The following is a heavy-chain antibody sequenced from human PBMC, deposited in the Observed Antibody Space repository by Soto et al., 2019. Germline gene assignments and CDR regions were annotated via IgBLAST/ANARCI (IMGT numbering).Heavy chain of an antibody. CDR3: AGSPNYYGSGSYYSPWFDP. V-gene: IGHV1-69*02. CDR2: IIPILGIA. Sequence: SVKVSCKASGGTFSSYTISWVRQAPGQGLEWMGRIIPILGIANYAQKFQGRVTITADKSTSTAYMELSSLRSEDTAVYYCAGSPNYYGSGSYYSPWFDPWGQGTLVTVSS. J-gene: IGHJ5*02. CDR1: GGTFSSYT. D-gene: IGHD3-10*01.